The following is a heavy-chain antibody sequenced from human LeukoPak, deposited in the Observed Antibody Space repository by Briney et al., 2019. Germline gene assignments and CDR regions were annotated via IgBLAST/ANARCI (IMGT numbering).Heavy chain of an antibody. D-gene: IGHD4-23*01. Sequence: GGSLRLSCEASGFTFSTHGMHWVRQAPGKGLEWVAVISYDGSNKYYADSVKGRFTISRDNSKNTLYLQMNSLRAEDTAVYYCARDSHTKTTVVTPGYWGQGTLVTVSS. CDR3: ARDSHTKTTVVTPGY. CDR1: GFTFSTHG. J-gene: IGHJ4*02. CDR2: ISYDGSNK. V-gene: IGHV3-30*03.